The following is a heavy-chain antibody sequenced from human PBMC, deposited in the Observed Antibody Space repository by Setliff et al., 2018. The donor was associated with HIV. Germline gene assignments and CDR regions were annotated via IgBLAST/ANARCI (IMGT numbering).Heavy chain of an antibody. CDR2: ISGSSSYI. CDR1: GFTFTEYS. V-gene: IGHV3-21*01. Sequence: GGSLRLSCAASGFTFTEYSMSWVRQTPGKGLEWVSSISGSSSYIYYADSVKGRFTISRDNAKNSLYLQMNSLRAEDTAVYYCAREIRAGDYPPYNYYFYMDVWGKGTTVTVSS. J-gene: IGHJ6*03. D-gene: IGHD4-17*01. CDR3: AREIRAGDYPPYNYYFYMDV.